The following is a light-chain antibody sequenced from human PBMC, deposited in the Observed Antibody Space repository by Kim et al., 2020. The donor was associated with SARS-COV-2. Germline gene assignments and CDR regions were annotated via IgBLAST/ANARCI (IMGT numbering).Light chain of an antibody. J-gene: IGLJ3*02. CDR2: DNN. V-gene: IGLV1-44*01. CDR3: VAWDDSLIGWL. CDR1: NSNIGGNT. Sequence: QSVLTQPPSASGTPGQRVTISCSGSNSNIGGNTVNWYQQLPGTAPKLLVYDNNQRPSGVPDRFSGSKSGTSASLAISGLQSEDEADYYCVAWDDSLIGWLCGGGTKLTVL.